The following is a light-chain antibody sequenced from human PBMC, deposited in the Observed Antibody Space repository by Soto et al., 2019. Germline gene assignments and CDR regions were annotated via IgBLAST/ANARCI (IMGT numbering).Light chain of an antibody. CDR2: DVS. Sequence: QSALTQPASVSGSPGRSITISCTGTSSDVGGYNYVSWYRQHPGKAPKLMIYDVSNRPSGVSNRFSGSKSGNTASLTISGLQAEDEADYYCSSYTSSSTLFYVFGTGTKVTVL. CDR1: SSDVGGYNY. J-gene: IGLJ1*01. CDR3: SSYTSSSTLFYV. V-gene: IGLV2-14*01.